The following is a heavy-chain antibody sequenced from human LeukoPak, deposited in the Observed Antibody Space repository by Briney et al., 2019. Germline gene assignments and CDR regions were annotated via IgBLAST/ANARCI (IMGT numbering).Heavy chain of an antibody. CDR3: ARVRYCSSTSCYHTDAFDI. Sequence: ASVKVSCKASGYTFTGYYMHWVRQAPGQGLEWMGWINPNSGSTNYAQKFQGRVTMTRDTSISTAYMELSRLRSDDTAVYYCARVRYCSSTSCYHTDAFDIWGQGTMVTVSS. V-gene: IGHV1-2*02. J-gene: IGHJ3*02. CDR2: INPNSGST. CDR1: GYTFTGYY. D-gene: IGHD2-2*01.